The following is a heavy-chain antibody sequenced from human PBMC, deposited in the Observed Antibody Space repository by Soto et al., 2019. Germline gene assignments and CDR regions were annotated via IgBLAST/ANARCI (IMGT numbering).Heavy chain of an antibody. CDR3: ARVSRGYYDS. CDR2: INDGGNV. V-gene: IGHV4-34*01. D-gene: IGHD3-22*01. Sequence: LLRQWGAGLLKPSETLSLTCAVYGASGDSFKNYFWTWIRQSPGKGLEWLGEINDGGNVNYNPSLVSRVTMSVDLSKKQFSLNLRSVTAADTAVYYCARVSRGYYDSWGQETLVTVSS. CDR1: GDSFKNYF. J-gene: IGHJ4*02.